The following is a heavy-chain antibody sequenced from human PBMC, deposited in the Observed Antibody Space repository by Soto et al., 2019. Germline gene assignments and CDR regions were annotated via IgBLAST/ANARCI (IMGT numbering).Heavy chain of an antibody. D-gene: IGHD3-10*01. V-gene: IGHV4-31*03. CDR3: ARDSRGYYFDY. Sequence: SETLSLTCTVSGASISTDGHYWSWIRQHPGKDLEWIGYIHYSGSTYYNPSLKSRVVISVDTSQSQYFLSLYSVTAADTALYYCARDSRGYYFDYWGQGALVTVPS. CDR1: GASISTDGHY. CDR2: IHYSGST. J-gene: IGHJ4*02.